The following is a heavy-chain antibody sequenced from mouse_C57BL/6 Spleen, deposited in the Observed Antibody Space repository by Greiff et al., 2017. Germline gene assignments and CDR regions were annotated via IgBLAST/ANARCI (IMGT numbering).Heavy chain of an antibody. Sequence: QVTLKVSGPGILQPSQTLSLTCSFSGFSLSTFGMGVGWIRPPSGKGLEWLAHTWWDDDKYYNPALKSRLTIFKDTSKNQVFLKIANVDTADTATYYCARIDTEGFAYWGQGTLVTVSA. J-gene: IGHJ3*01. V-gene: IGHV8-8*01. CDR3: ARIDTEGFAY. D-gene: IGHD1-1*01. CDR1: GFSLSTFGMG. CDR2: TWWDDDK.